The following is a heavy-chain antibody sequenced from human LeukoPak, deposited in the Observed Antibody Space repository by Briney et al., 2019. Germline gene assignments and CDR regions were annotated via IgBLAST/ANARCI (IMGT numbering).Heavy chain of an antibody. Sequence: GGSLRLSCAASGFAFNTYAMSWVRQAPGKGLEWVSAVSNSGGITYYADSVKGRFTISRDNSKNTLYLQMNSLRVDDTAVYYCAKEVGYDSSGYYYDWFDPWGQGTLVTVSS. CDR3: AKEVGYDSSGYYYDWFDP. J-gene: IGHJ5*02. CDR1: GFAFNTYA. CDR2: VSNSGGIT. D-gene: IGHD3-22*01. V-gene: IGHV3-23*01.